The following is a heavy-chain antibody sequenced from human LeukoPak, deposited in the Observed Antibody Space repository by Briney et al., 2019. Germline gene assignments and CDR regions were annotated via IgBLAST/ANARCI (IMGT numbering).Heavy chain of an antibody. CDR2: ISGSGGST. J-gene: IGHJ2*01. V-gene: IGHV3-23*01. CDR1: GFTFSSYA. Sequence: GGSLRLSCAASGFTFSSYAMSWVRQAPGKGLEWVSAISGSGGSTYYADSVKGRFTISRDNSKNTLYLQMNSLRAEDTAVYYCARGPFKVVVTAITPGHWYFDLWGRGTLVTVSS. D-gene: IGHD2-21*02. CDR3: ARGPFKVVVTAITPGHWYFDL.